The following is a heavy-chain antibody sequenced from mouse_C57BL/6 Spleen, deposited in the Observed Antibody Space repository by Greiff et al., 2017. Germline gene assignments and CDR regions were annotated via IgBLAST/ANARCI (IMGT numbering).Heavy chain of an antibody. D-gene: IGHD1-1*01. CDR2: IYPGSGST. CDR3: ARRYGYYYGSSYPDY. Sequence: QVQLQQPGAELVKPGASVKMSCKASGYTFTSYWITWVKQRPGQGLEWIGDIYPGSGSTNYNEKFKSKATLTVDTSSSTAYMQLSSLTSEDSAVYYCARRYGYYYGSSYPDYWGQGTTLTVSS. CDR1: GYTFTSYW. V-gene: IGHV1-55*01. J-gene: IGHJ2*01.